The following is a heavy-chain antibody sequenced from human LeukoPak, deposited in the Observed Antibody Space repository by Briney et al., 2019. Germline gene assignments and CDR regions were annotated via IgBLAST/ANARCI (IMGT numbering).Heavy chain of an antibody. V-gene: IGHV7-4-1*02. D-gene: IGHD3-3*01. CDR1: GYTFTSYA. J-gene: IGHJ4*02. CDR2: INTNTGNP. CDR3: ARGSSMVIIPRSVRQKPLDY. Sequence: ASVKVSCKASGYTFTSYAMNWVRQAPGQGLEWMGWINTNTGNPTYAQGFTGRFVFSLDTSVSTAYLQISSLKAEDTAVYYCARGSSMVIIPRSVRQKPLDYWGQGTLVTVSS.